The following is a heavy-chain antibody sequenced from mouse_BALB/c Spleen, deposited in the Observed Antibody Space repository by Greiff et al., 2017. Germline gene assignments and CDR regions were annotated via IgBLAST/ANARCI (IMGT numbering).Heavy chain of an antibody. D-gene: IGHD2-4*01. J-gene: IGHJ2*01. CDR2: LNSNGGST. Sequence: EVKLVESGGGLVQPGGSLKLSCAASGFTFSSYAMSWVRQTPDKRLELVATLNSNGGSTYYPDSVKGRFTISRDNAKNTLYLQMSSLKSEDTAMYYCARGIYYDYDEGYYFDYWGQGTTLTVSS. CDR1: GFTFSSYA. CDR3: ARGIYYDYDEGYYFDY. V-gene: IGHV5-6-3*01.